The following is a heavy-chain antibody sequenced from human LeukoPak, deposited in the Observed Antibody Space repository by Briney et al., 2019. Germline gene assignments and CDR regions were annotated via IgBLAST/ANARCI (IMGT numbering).Heavy chain of an antibody. CDR2: IYYSGST. V-gene: IGHV4-59*01. D-gene: IGHD3-22*01. J-gene: IGHJ3*02. CDR3: ARDHGGGYYDSSGYSSGDAFDI. Sequence: SETLSLTCTVSGGSISSYYWGWIRQPPGKGLEWIGYIYYSGSTNYNPSLKSRVTISVDTSKNQFSLKLSSVTAADTAVYYCARDHGGGYYDSSGYSSGDAFDIWGQGTMVTVSS. CDR1: GGSISSYY.